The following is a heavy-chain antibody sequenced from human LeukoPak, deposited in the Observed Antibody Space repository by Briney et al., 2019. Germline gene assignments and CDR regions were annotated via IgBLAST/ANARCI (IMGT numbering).Heavy chain of an antibody. CDR2: INSDGSST. D-gene: IGHD2-15*01. Sequence: GGSLRLSCAAPGFTFSSYWMHWVRQAPGKGLVWVSRINSDGSSTSYADSVKGRFTISRDNAKNTLYLQMNSLRAEDTAVYYCARWDCSGGSCYSGFDYWGQGTLVTVSS. V-gene: IGHV3-74*01. CDR1: GFTFSSYW. CDR3: ARWDCSGGSCYSGFDY. J-gene: IGHJ4*02.